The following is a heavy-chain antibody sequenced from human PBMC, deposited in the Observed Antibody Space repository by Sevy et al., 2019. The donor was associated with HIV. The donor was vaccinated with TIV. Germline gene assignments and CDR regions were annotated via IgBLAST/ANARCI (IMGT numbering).Heavy chain of an antibody. V-gene: IGHV5-10-1*01. Sequence: GESLKISCKGSGYSFTSYWFSWVRQMPGKGLEWMGRIDPSDSYTNYSPSFQGHVTISADKSISTAYLQWSSLKASDTAMYYCATHPFSEIFGVVSYYYGMDVWGQGTTVTVSS. CDR2: IDPSDSYT. CDR3: ATHPFSEIFGVVSYYYGMDV. CDR1: GYSFTSYW. J-gene: IGHJ6*02. D-gene: IGHD3-3*01.